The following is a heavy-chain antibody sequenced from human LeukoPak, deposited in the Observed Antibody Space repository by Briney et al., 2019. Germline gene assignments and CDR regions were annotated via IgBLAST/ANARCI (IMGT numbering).Heavy chain of an antibody. J-gene: IGHJ5*02. CDR1: AYTFTSYG. CDR2: ISAYNGNT. CDR3: ARDLSAAGNWFDP. D-gene: IGHD6-13*01. Sequence: ASVKVSCQASAYTFTSYGISWVRQDPGQGLEWMGWISAYNGNTNYAQKLQGRVTMTTDTSTSTAYMELRSLRSDDTAVYYCARDLSAAGNWFDPWGQGTLVTVSS. V-gene: IGHV1-18*01.